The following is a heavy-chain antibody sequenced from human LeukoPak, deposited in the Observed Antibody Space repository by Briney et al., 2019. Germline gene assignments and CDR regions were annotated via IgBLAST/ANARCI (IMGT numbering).Heavy chain of an antibody. Sequence: PGGSLRLSCAASGFTFSSYGMHWVRQAPGKGLEWVAFIRYDGSNKYYADSVKGRFTISRDNSRNTVYLQMSSLRSDDTAIYYCAKTLDGFWPQFDFWGQGTLLTVSS. CDR1: GFTFSSYG. V-gene: IGHV3-30*02. D-gene: IGHD5-24*01. CDR3: AKTLDGFWPQFDF. J-gene: IGHJ4*02. CDR2: IRYDGSNK.